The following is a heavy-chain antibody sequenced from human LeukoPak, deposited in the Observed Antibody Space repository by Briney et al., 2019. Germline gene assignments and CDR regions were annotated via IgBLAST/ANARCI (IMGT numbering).Heavy chain of an antibody. V-gene: IGHV4-39*01. CDR3: ARTYCSDGSCDDYFDY. Sequence: SETLCLTCTVSGGSISSSSYYWGWIRQPPGKGLEWIGSMYYSGSTYYNPSLKSRVTISVDTSKNQFSLKLSSVTAADTAVYYCARTYCSDGSCDDYFDYWGQGTLVTVSS. CDR2: MYYSGST. J-gene: IGHJ4*02. D-gene: IGHD2-15*01. CDR1: GGSISSSSYY.